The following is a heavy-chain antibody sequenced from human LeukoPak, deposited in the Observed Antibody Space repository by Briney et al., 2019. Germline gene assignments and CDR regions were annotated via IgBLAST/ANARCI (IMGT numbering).Heavy chain of an antibody. Sequence: ASVKVSCKASGGTFSSYAISWVRQAPGQGLEWMGGIIPIFGTANYAQKFQGRVTITADESTSTAYMELSSLRSEDAAVYYCARDFSSWYERPHTGFDYWGQGTLVTVSS. J-gene: IGHJ4*02. CDR3: ARDFSSWYERPHTGFDY. D-gene: IGHD6-13*01. CDR1: GGTFSSYA. V-gene: IGHV1-69*13. CDR2: IIPIFGTA.